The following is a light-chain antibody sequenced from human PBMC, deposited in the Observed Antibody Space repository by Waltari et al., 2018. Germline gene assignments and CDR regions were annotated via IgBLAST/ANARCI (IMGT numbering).Light chain of an antibody. V-gene: IGKV1-39*01. J-gene: IGKJ1*01. CDR1: QSISTS. CDR2: VAS. CDR3: QQSYITPPT. Sequence: DIQMPQSPPSLSASVGDRVTVTCRASQSISTSLNWYQQKAGKSPNLLIYVASSLQSGVPSMFSGSGSGTDFTLTISSLQPEDFATYDCQQSYITPPTFGQGTKVEVK.